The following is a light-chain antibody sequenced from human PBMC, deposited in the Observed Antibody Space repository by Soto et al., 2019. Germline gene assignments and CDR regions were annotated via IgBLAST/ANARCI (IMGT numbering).Light chain of an antibody. CDR3: QQFNDYSIT. V-gene: IGKV1-9*01. CDR1: KGIISC. Sequence: DIELPQPPSLLTAPQGHRVTITCRASKGIISCLAWYQQKPGQAPKPGMYAAYTLQRGVPSRFSGSGAGTECTRAISSRKREDGTTYRSQQFNDYSITSGRGTRLEIK. J-gene: IGKJ5*01. CDR2: AAY.